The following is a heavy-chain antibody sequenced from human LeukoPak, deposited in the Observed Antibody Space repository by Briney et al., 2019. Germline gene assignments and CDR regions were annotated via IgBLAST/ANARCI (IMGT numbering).Heavy chain of an antibody. D-gene: IGHD6-13*01. Sequence: ASVKVSCKTSGYTFTGYYIHWVRQAPGQGLEWMGWIDPNSGGTNYAQKFQGRVTMTRDTSISTAYMELSRLTSADTAVYRCATPSSSSWYGFDPWGLGTLVTVSS. CDR2: IDPNSGGT. J-gene: IGHJ5*02. CDR1: GYTFTGYY. V-gene: IGHV1-2*02. CDR3: ATPSSSSWYGFDP.